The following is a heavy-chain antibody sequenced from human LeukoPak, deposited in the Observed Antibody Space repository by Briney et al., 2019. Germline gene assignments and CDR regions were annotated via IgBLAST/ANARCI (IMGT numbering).Heavy chain of an antibody. CDR3: ASSEASSWSHFSIDY. CDR2: IYPGDSDT. Sequence: GESLKISCKGSGYSFTSYWIGWVRQMPGKGLEWMGIIYPGDSDTRYSPSFQGQVTISADKSISTAYLQWSSLKASDTAMYYCASSEASSWSHFSIDYWGQGTLVTVSS. V-gene: IGHV5-51*01. J-gene: IGHJ4*02. CDR1: GYSFTSYW. D-gene: IGHD6-13*01.